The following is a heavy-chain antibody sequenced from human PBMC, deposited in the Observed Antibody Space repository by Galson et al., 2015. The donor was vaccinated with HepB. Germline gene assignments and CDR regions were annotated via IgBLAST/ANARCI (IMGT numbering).Heavy chain of an antibody. V-gene: IGHV3-23*01. Sequence: SLRLSCAVSGFTFSSYAMSWVRQAPGKGLEWVSAISGSGGSTYYADSVKGRFTISRDNSKNSLYLQMNSLRAEDTAVYYCAREAIAAAGFDYWCQGTLVTVSS. CDR3: AREAIAAAGFDY. J-gene: IGHJ4*02. CDR2: ISGSGGST. CDR1: GFTFSSYA. D-gene: IGHD6-13*01.